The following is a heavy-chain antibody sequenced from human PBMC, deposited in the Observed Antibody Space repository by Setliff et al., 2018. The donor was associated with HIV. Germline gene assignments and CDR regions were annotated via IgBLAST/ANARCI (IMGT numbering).Heavy chain of an antibody. V-gene: IGHV4-59*01. D-gene: IGHD2-15*01. J-gene: IGHJ5*02. Sequence: SETLSLTCSVSGVSISSYYWSWVRQPPGKALEWIGTTSKSGSTTYNPSLNSRVTISVDTAKNQFSLKVTSVTSADTAVYYCARGSTTWWTWWFDPWGQGTLVTVS. CDR1: GVSISSYY. CDR2: TSKSGST. CDR3: ARGSTTWWTWWFDP.